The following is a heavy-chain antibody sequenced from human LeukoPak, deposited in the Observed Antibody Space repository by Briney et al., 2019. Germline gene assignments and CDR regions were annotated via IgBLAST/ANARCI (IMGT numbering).Heavy chain of an antibody. Sequence: ASVKVSCKPSGYTFTGYYLHWVRQAPGQGLEWMGWINPKSGETNYTQKFQGRFTLTRDTSVSTAYMELTRLRSDDSAVFYCIRGPGHYFDYWGQGTVVTVPS. V-gene: IGHV1-2*02. CDR3: IRGPGHYFDY. CDR1: GYTFTGYY. J-gene: IGHJ4*02. CDR2: INPKSGET. D-gene: IGHD3-10*01.